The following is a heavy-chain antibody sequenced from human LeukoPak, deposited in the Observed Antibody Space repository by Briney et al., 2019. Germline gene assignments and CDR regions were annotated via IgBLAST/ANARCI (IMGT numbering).Heavy chain of an antibody. CDR1: GFTFSSYG. D-gene: IGHD5-24*01. CDR2: ISYSGGSA. Sequence: GRSLRLSCAASGFTFSSYGMSWVSQAPGKWLEWVLSISYSGGSAYYADSVKGRFTISRDNSKNTLHLQMNSLRAEDTAVYYCAKEVDGYTYFPIDYWGQGTLVTVSS. V-gene: IGHV3-23*01. CDR3: AKEVDGYTYFPIDY. J-gene: IGHJ4*02.